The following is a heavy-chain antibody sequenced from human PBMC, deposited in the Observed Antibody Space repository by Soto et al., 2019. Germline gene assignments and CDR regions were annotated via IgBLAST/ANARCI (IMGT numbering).Heavy chain of an antibody. D-gene: IGHD2-15*01. CDR1: GDTFKNYA. J-gene: IGHJ4*01. CDR3: ATSGYNYGPFDY. CDR2: IIPIFGKT. Sequence: VKVSCKASGDTFKNYAISWVRQAPGQGLEWMGGIIPIFGKTDYAQTFHGRVTINGDESTYTAHMELRGLRSDDTALYYCATSGYNYGPFDYWGRGLLVTVS. V-gene: IGHV1-69*01.